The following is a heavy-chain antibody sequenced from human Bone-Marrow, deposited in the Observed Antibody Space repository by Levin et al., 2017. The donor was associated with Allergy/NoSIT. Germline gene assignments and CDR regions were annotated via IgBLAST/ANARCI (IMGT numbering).Heavy chain of an antibody. CDR1: GGSVSSDTYY. Sequence: SETLSLTCTVSGGSVSSDTYYWSWIRQSPGTGLEWIGYIYYSGGTTFNPSLKSRVTISIDTSKNQLSLKLTSVTAADTAVYYCARGHPGTTIYAVEPGSFDSWGQGNLVTVSS. CDR3: ARGHPGTTIYAVEPGSFDS. CDR2: IYYSGGT. V-gene: IGHV4-61*01. J-gene: IGHJ4*02. D-gene: IGHD3-3*01.